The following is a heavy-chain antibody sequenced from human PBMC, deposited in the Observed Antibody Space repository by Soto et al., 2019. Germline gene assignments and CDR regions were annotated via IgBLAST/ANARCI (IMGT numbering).Heavy chain of an antibody. J-gene: IGHJ6*01. V-gene: IGHV3-23*01. D-gene: IGHD3-22*01. CDR3: AKVSSGYTNYYYYYGMDV. CDR2: ISGSGGST. CDR1: GFTFSSYA. Sequence: GGSLRISCAASGFTFSSYAMSWVRQAPGKGLEWVSAISGSGGSTYYADSVKGRFTISRDNSKNTLYLQMNSLRAEDTAVYYCAKVSSGYTNYYYYYGMDVWGQGTTVTVSS.